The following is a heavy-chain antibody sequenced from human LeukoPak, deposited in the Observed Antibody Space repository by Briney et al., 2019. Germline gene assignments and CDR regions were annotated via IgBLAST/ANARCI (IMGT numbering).Heavy chain of an antibody. Sequence: GESLKISCKGSGYSFTSYWIGWVRQMPGKGLEWMGIIYPGDSDTRYSPSFQGQVTISADKSISTAYLQWSSLKASDTAMYYCARPETYYYDSSGYGPLWYFDLWGRGTLVTVSS. J-gene: IGHJ2*01. CDR2: IYPGDSDT. CDR3: ARPETYYYDSSGYGPLWYFDL. CDR1: GYSFTSYW. D-gene: IGHD3-22*01. V-gene: IGHV5-51*01.